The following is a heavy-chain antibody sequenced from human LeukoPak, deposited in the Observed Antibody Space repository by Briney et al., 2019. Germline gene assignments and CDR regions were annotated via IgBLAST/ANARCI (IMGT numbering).Heavy chain of an antibody. D-gene: IGHD2-15*01. J-gene: IGHJ4*02. CDR3: ARDNRYCSGGSCYVY. CDR1: GGSISSYY. V-gene: IGHV4-59*01. CDR2: IYYSGST. Sequence: KPSGTLSLTCTVSGGSISSYYWSWIRQPPGKGLEWIGYIYYSGSTNYNPSLKSRVTISVDTSKNQFSLKLSSVTAADTAVYYCARDNRYCSGGSCYVYWGQGTLVTVSS.